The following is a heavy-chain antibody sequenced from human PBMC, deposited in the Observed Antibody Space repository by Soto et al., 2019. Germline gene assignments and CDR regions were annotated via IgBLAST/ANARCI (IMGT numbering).Heavy chain of an antibody. CDR3: ARNGAAAGTGGAYYYYGMDV. CDR1: GFTFSSYS. V-gene: IGHV3-21*01. D-gene: IGHD6-13*01. Sequence: ESGGGLVKPGGSLRLSCAASGFTFSSYSMNWVRQAPGKGLEWVSSISSSSSYIYYADSVKGRFTISRDNAKNSLYLQMNSLRAEDTAVYYCARNGAAAGTGGAYYYYGMDVWGQGTTVTVSS. J-gene: IGHJ6*02. CDR2: ISSSSSYI.